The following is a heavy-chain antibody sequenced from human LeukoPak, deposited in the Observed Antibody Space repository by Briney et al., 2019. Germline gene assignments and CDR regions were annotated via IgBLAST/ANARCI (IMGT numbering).Heavy chain of an antibody. CDR2: INGSSSSYT. J-gene: IGHJ4*02. CDR1: GLTFSDYY. V-gene: IGHV3-11*05. Sequence: PGGSLRLSCAASGLTFSDYYMSWIRQAPGKGLEWVSYINGSSSSYTDYADSVKGRFTISRDNAKNSLYLQMNSLRAEDTAVYYCARVARECSGGSCYPVAIDYWGQGTLVTVSS. D-gene: IGHD2-15*01. CDR3: ARVARECSGGSCYPVAIDY.